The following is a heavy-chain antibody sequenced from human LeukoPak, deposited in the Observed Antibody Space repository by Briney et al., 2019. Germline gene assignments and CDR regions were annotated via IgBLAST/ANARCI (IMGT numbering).Heavy chain of an antibody. Sequence: GGSLRLACAASGFTFSSYAMDWVRQAPGEGPEWVSGISASGGYSHHADSVKGRFTISRDNAKNSLYLQMNSLRAEDTAVYYCARPGPVVPAALIFGEAFDIWDQGTVVTVSS. CDR1: GFTFSSYA. CDR2: ISASGGYS. CDR3: ARPGPVVPAALIFGEAFDI. D-gene: IGHD2-15*01. J-gene: IGHJ3*02. V-gene: IGHV3-21*04.